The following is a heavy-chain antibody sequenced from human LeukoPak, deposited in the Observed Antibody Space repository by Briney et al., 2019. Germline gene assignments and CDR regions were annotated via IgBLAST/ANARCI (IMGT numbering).Heavy chain of an antibody. J-gene: IGHJ5*02. CDR1: GYTFTSYG. D-gene: IGHD2-2*02. CDR3: ARHQDIVVVPAAIKGVGIWFDP. V-gene: IGHV1-18*01. Sequence: GESLKISCKGSGYTFTSYGISWVRQAPGQGLEWMGWISAYNGNTNYAQKLQGRVTMTTNTSTSTAYMELRSLRSDDTAVYYCARHQDIVVVPAAIKGVGIWFDPWGQGTLVTVSS. CDR2: ISAYNGNT.